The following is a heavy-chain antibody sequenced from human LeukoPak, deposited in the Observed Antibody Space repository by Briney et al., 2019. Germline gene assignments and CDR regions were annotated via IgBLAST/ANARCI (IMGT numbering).Heavy chain of an antibody. CDR3: ARDLYCSGGSCRGIYYYYGMDV. D-gene: IGHD2-15*01. V-gene: IGHV1-2*06. Sequence: GASVKVSCKASGYTFTGYYMHWVRQAPGQGLEWMGRINPNSGNTNYAQKLQGRVTMTTDTSTSTAYMELRSLRSDDTAVYYCARDLYCSGGSCRGIYYYYGMDVWGQGTTVTVSS. CDR2: INPNSGNT. J-gene: IGHJ6*02. CDR1: GYTFTGYY.